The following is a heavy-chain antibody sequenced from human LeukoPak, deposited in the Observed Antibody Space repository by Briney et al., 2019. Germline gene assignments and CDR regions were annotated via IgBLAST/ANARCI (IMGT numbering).Heavy chain of an antibody. V-gene: IGHV3-21*01. D-gene: IGHD6-6*01. CDR1: GFTFSSYS. CDR2: ISGSSSYI. Sequence: GGTLRLSCAASGFTFSSYSMNWVRQAPGKGLEWVSSISGSSSYIYYADSVKGRFTISRDNAKNSLYLQMNSLRAGDTALYYCARVDSNIAARRIGFDYWGQGTLVTVSS. CDR3: ARVDSNIAARRIGFDY. J-gene: IGHJ4*02.